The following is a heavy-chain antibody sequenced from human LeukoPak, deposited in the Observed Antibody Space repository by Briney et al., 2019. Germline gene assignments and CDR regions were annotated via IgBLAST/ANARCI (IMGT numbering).Heavy chain of an antibody. V-gene: IGHV4-34*01. D-gene: IGHD2-15*01. CDR2: INHSGST. Sequence: SETLSLTCAVYGGSFSGYYWSWIRQPPGKGLEWIGEINHSGSTNYNPSLKSRVTISVDTSKNQFSLKLSSVPAADTAVYYCARGSLLLQRPYYFDYWGQGTLVTVSS. CDR3: ARGSLLLQRPYYFDY. J-gene: IGHJ4*02. CDR1: GGSFSGYY.